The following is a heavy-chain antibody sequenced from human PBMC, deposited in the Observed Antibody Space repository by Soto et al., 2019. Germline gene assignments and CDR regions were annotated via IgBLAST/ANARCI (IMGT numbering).Heavy chain of an antibody. D-gene: IGHD3-3*01. CDR2: IVVGSGNT. Sequence: ASVKVSCTDSGYTFTSYDIKWVRQARGQGLEWIGWIVVGSGNTNYAQKFQERVTITRDMSTSTAYMELSSLRSEDTAVYYCAANSAVIPYYDFWSGYLFDYWGQGTLVTVSS. CDR3: AANSAVIPYYDFWSGYLFDY. J-gene: IGHJ4*02. V-gene: IGHV1-58*02. CDR1: GYTFTSYD.